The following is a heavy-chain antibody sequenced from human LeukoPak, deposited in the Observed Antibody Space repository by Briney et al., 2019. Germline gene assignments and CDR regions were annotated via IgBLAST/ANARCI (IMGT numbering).Heavy chain of an antibody. CDR1: GGSISSGSYY. CDR2: IYTSGST. CDR3: ARVPIEVRGAFDI. V-gene: IGHV4-61*02. J-gene: IGHJ3*02. D-gene: IGHD3-16*02. Sequence: SSETLSLTCTVSGGSISSGSYYWSWIRQPAGKGLEWIGRIYTSGSTNYNPSLKSRVTISVDTSKNQFSLKLSSVTAADTAVYYCARVPIEVRGAFDIWGQGTMVTVSS.